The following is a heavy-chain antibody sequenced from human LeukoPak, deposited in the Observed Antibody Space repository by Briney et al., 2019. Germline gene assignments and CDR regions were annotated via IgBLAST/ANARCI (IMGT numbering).Heavy chain of an antibody. CDR2: IYTSGST. Sequence: SETLSLTCTVSGGSISSYYWSWIRQPAGKGLEWIGRIYTSGSTNYNPSLKSRVTMSVDTSKNQFSLKLSSVTAADTAVYYCARGVLYYDFWSGYYTGRVGSDAFDIWGQGTVVTVSS. CDR1: GGSISSYY. V-gene: IGHV4-4*07. J-gene: IGHJ3*02. D-gene: IGHD3-3*01. CDR3: ARGVLYYDFWSGYYTGRVGSDAFDI.